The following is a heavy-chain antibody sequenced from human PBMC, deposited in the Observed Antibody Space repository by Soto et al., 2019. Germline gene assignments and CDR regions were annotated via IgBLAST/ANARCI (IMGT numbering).Heavy chain of an antibody. CDR1: GFTLSSYG. CDR3: ARDYLEATD. CDR2: IWYDGSNK. Sequence: GGSLRLSCAASGFTLSSYGMHWVRQAPGKGLEWVAVIWYDGSNKYYADSVKGRFTISRDNSKNTLYLQMNSLRAEDTAVYYCARDYLEATDWGQGTLVTVSS. D-gene: IGHD3-3*01. J-gene: IGHJ4*02. V-gene: IGHV3-33*01.